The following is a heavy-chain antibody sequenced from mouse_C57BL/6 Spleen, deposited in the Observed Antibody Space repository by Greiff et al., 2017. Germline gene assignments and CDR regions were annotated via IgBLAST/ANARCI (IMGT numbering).Heavy chain of an antibody. Sequence: EVKLLESGPGMVKPSQSLSLTCTVTGYSITSGYDWHWIRHFPGNKLEWMGYISYSGSTNYNPSLKSRISITHDTSKNHFFLKLNSVTTEDTATYYCARDRGYGSSGYFDVWGTGTTVTVSS. CDR3: ARDRGYGSSGYFDV. CDR2: ISYSGST. D-gene: IGHD1-1*01. CDR1: GYSITSGYD. V-gene: IGHV3-1*01. J-gene: IGHJ1*03.